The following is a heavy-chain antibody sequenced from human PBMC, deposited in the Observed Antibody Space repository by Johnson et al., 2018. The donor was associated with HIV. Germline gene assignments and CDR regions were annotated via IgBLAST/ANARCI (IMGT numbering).Heavy chain of an antibody. V-gene: IGHV3-20*04. D-gene: IGHD2-21*02. J-gene: IGHJ3*02. CDR2: TNWNGANT. CDR1: GFIFNDHG. Sequence: VQLVESGGGVVRPGGSLRLSCATSGFIFNDHGMTWVRQVPGKGLEWVCDTNWNGANTAYADSVKGRFTISRDNAKQSLYLHMNSLRVEDTALYYCVRVGKYCDDDCHSGVDAFDIWGQGTMVTVSS. CDR3: VRVGKYCDDDCHSGVDAFDI.